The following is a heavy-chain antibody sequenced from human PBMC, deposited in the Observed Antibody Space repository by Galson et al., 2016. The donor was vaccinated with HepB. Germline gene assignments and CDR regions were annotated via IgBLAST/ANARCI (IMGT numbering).Heavy chain of an antibody. CDR1: GGSFRNSA. D-gene: IGHD2-8*01. CDR3: SRVSDYNGMGTNGWFDP. J-gene: IGHJ5*02. V-gene: IGHV1-69*13. CDR2: IIPIFGTA. Sequence: SVKVSCKASGGSFRNSAISWVRQAPGQGLEWMGGIIPIFGTATYGERFQGRVTITADDSTTTAYMELNGLRSEDTAVYYCSRVSDYNGMGTNGWFDPWGQGTLVIVSS.